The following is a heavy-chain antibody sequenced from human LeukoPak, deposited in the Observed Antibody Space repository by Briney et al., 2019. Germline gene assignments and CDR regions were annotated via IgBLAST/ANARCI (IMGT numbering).Heavy chain of an antibody. J-gene: IGHJ6*02. Sequence: SETLSLTCTVSGGSISSYYWSWIRQPAGKGLEWIGRIYTSWSTNYNPSLKSRVTMSVDTSKNQFSLKLSSVTAADTAVYYCARSFGYSSSWYIYYYYGMDVWGQGTTVTVSS. D-gene: IGHD6-13*01. CDR3: ARSFGYSSSWYIYYYYGMDV. V-gene: IGHV4-4*07. CDR2: IYTSWST. CDR1: GGSISSYY.